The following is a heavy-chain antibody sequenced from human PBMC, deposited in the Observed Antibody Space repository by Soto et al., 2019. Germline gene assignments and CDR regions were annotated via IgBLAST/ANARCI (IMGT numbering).Heavy chain of an antibody. CDR1: GGSISSSSYY. CDR2: IYYSGST. D-gene: IGHD3-3*01. CDR3: ARQPVLVGWYYDFWSGYYSTYYYGMDV. V-gene: IGHV4-39*01. J-gene: IGHJ6*02. Sequence: PSETLCLTCTVSGGSISSSSYYWGWIRQPPGKGLEWIGSIYYSGSTYYNPSLKSRVTISVDTSKNQFSLKLSSVTAADTAVYYCARQPVLVGWYYDFWSGYYSTYYYGMDVWGQGPTVT.